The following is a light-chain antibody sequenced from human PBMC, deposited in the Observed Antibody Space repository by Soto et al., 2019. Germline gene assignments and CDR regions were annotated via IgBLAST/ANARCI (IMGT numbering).Light chain of an antibody. V-gene: IGLV2-14*01. Sequence: QSALTQPASVSGSPAQSITISCTGTSSDVGGYNYVSWYQQHPGKAPKLMIYDVSNRPSGVSNRFSGSKSGNTASLTISGLQAEDEADYYCSSYTSSSTLRVFGGGTKVTVL. J-gene: IGLJ2*01. CDR3: SSYTSSSTLRV. CDR1: SSDVGGYNY. CDR2: DVS.